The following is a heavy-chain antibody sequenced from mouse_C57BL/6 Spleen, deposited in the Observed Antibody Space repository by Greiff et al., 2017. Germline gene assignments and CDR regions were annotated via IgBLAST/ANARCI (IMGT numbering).Heavy chain of an antibody. J-gene: IGHJ2*01. CDR1: GYTFTGYW. CDR2: ILPGSGST. D-gene: IGHD1-1*01. CDR3: ARRPYYYGSSTYYFDY. V-gene: IGHV1-9*01. Sequence: VQLQQSGAELMKPGASVKLSCKATGYTFTGYWIEWVKQRPGHGLEWIGEILPGSGSTNYNEKFKGKATFTADTSSNTAYMQLSSLTTEDSAIYYCARRPYYYGSSTYYFDYWGQGTTLTVSS.